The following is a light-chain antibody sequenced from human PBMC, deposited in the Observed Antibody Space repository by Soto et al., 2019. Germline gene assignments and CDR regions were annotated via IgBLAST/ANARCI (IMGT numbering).Light chain of an antibody. J-gene: IGKJ2*01. CDR3: QQSYRTPST. Sequence: DIQMTQSPSFLSASVGDRVTITCRASHSIMNALTWYQRNPGKAPEFLIYSTSNLQSGVPSRFSGSGSGTYFTITISSQQPEDFATYYCQQSYRTPSTFGQGTQLEIQ. CDR1: HSIMNA. V-gene: IGKV1-39*01. CDR2: STS.